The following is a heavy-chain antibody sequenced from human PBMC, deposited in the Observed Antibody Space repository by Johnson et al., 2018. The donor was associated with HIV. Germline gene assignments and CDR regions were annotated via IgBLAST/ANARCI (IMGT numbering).Heavy chain of an antibody. J-gene: IGHJ3*02. CDR1: GFTVSITY. CDR2: IYSGGNT. D-gene: IGHD4-17*01. Sequence: VQLVESGGGLVQPGGSLRLSCAASGFTVSITYMSWVRQAPGKGLEWVSVIYSGGNTYYADSVKGRFTISRDNSNNTLYLQMNSLRAEDTAVYYCAGAPLRHDAFDIWGQGTMVTVSS. CDR3: AGAPLRHDAFDI. V-gene: IGHV3-66*01.